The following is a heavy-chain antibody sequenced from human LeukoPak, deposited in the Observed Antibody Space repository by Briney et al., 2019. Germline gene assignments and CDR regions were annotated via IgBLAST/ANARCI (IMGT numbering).Heavy chain of an antibody. CDR3: ARGVSGWPYYLDF. Sequence: GGSLRLSWAASGFTFDSYTRVWVRQALGSGLEWASTITGSGGDSSHAASVKGRFTVSRDNSKNTLFLQINSLRVEDTALYYCARGVSGWPYYLDFWGQGTLVTVSS. V-gene: IGHV3-23*01. CDR1: GFTFDSYT. CDR2: ITGSGGDS. D-gene: IGHD6-25*01. J-gene: IGHJ4*02.